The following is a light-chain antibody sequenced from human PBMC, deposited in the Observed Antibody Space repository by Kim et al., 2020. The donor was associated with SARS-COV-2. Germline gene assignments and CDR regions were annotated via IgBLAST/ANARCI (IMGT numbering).Light chain of an antibody. J-gene: IGKJ2*01. CDR2: KVS. V-gene: IGKV2-30*02. CDR3: KEGTQRPTT. CDR1: QSLVHSDGNTY. Sequence: DVVMTQSPLSLPVTLGQPASISCRSSQSLVHSDGNTYLNWFQQRPGQSPRRLIYKVSNRDSGVPDRISGSGSGTDFTLKITRVEAEGVGGYYCKEGTQRPTTFGQGTKLEIK.